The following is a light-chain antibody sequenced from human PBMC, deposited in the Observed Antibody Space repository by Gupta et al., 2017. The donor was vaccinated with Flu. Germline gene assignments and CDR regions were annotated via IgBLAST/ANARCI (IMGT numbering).Light chain of an antibody. Sequence: DIQMTQSPSSLSASVGDRVTITCQASQDISNYLNWYQHKPGQAPKLLIYDVSKLETGVPSRFSGSGSGTDFTLTISSLQPEDVATYYCQRHDNLGFTFGGGTKVEIK. CDR3: QRHDNLGFT. CDR2: DVS. J-gene: IGKJ4*01. V-gene: IGKV1-33*01. CDR1: QDISNY.